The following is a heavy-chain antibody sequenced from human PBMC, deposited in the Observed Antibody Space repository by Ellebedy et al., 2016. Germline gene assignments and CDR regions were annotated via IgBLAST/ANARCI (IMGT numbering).Heavy chain of an antibody. D-gene: IGHD3-22*01. CDR3: ARGLYFDSSGYYYWFDP. J-gene: IGHJ5*01. CDR2: IYYSGST. CDR1: DGSISDSSYY. Sequence: SETLSLXXSVSDGSISDSSYYWGWIRQPPGRGLEWIGSIYYSGSTYYNPSLKSRVTMSVDTSKNQFSLNLNSVNAADTAVYYCARGLYFDSSGYYYWFDPWGQGTLVTVSS. V-gene: IGHV4-39*07.